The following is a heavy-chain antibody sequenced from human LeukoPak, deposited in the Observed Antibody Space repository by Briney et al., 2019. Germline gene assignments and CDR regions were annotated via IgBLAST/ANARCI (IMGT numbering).Heavy chain of an antibody. CDR1: GFTFSSYG. V-gene: IGHV3-30*18. CDR2: ISYDGSNK. Sequence: GGSLRLSCAASGFTFSSYGMHWVRQAPGKGLEWVAVISYDGSNKYYADSVKGRFTISRDNSKNTLYLQMNSLRAEDTAVYYCAKGGYYYDSSGPDAFDIWGQGTMVTVSS. J-gene: IGHJ3*02. CDR3: AKGGYYYDSSGPDAFDI. D-gene: IGHD3-22*01.